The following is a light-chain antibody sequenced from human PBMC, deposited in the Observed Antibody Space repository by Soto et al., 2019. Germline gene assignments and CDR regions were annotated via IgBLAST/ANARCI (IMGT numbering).Light chain of an antibody. CDR2: GNN. CDR3: QSYDSSLSLYV. J-gene: IGLJ1*01. Sequence: QSVLTQPPSVSGGPGQRVTISCTGSSSNIGAGYGVHWYQQLPGTAPKLLIYGNNNRPSGVPDRFSGSKSGTSASLAITGLQAEDEAEFYCQSYDSSLSLYVFGTGTKVTVL. V-gene: IGLV1-40*01. CDR1: SSNIGAGYG.